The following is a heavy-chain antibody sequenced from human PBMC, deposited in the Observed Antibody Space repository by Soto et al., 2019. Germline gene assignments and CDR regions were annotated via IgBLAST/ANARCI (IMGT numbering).Heavy chain of an antibody. J-gene: IGHJ6*01. CDR3: ARAYYDNSGSPIGGMDV. V-gene: IGHV3-13*01. CDR2: IGTDDDT. Sequence: SLRLSWVGFGLTFVTYDMHLVRQNVGKGLEWVSSIGTDDDTYYLDSVRGRFTISREDAKNSLYLQMDSLRAGDTAVYYFARAYYDNSGSPIGGMDVWGQGTMVTVSS. D-gene: IGHD3-22*01. CDR1: GLTFVTYD.